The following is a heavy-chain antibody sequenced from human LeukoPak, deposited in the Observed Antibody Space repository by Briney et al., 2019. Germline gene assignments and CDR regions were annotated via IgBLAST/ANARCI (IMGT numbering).Heavy chain of an antibody. D-gene: IGHD5-24*01. CDR1: GYSFTSYW. V-gene: IGHV5-51*01. CDR2: IYPGDSDT. Sequence: GESLKISCKGSGYSFTSYWIAWVRQMPGKGLEWMGIIYPGDSDTTYSPSFQGQVTISADKSISTAYLQWSSLKASDTAMYYCARRGGRDGYNEGFDYWGQGTLVTVSS. J-gene: IGHJ4*02. CDR3: ARRGGRDGYNEGFDY.